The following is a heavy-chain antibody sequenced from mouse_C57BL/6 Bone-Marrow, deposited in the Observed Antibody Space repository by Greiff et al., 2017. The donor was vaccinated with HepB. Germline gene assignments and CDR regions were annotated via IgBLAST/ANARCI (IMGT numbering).Heavy chain of an antibody. CDR2: IHPSDSDT. V-gene: IGHV1-74*01. CDR1: GYTFTSYW. Sequence: QVQLQQPGAELVKPGASVKVSCKASGYTFTSYWMHWVKQRPGQGLEWIGMIHPSDSDTNYNQKFKGKATLTVDKSSSTAYMQLSSLTSEDSAVYYCAIGGSGAWFAYWGQGTLVTVSA. J-gene: IGHJ3*01. CDR3: AIGGSGAWFAY.